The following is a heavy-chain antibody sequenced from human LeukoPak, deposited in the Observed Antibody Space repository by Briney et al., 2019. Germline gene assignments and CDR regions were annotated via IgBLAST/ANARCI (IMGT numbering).Heavy chain of an antibody. D-gene: IGHD5-18*01. J-gene: IGHJ4*02. CDR3: ARVSSLGYSYGPRADY. CDR2: INPNSGGT. CDR1: GYTFTGYY. V-gene: IGHV1-2*02. Sequence: ASVTVSCKASGYTFTGYYMHWVRQAPGQGLEWMGWINPNSGGTNYAQKFQGRVTMTRDTSISTAYMELSRLRSDDTAVYYCARVSSLGYSYGPRADYWGQGTLVTVSS.